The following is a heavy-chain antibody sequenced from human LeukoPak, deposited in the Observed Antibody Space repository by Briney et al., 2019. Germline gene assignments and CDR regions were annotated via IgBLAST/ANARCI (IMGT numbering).Heavy chain of an antibody. V-gene: IGHV4-4*07. CDR2: IHTSGST. CDR1: GGSISSYY. D-gene: IGHD3-10*01. Sequence: SETLSLTCTVSGGSISSYYWNWIRQPAGKGLEWIGRIHTSGSTNYNPSLKSRVTMSVDTSKNQFSLKLSSVTAADTAVYYCAREKYGSGSYYFDYWGQGTLVTVSS. J-gene: IGHJ4*02. CDR3: AREKYGSGSYYFDY.